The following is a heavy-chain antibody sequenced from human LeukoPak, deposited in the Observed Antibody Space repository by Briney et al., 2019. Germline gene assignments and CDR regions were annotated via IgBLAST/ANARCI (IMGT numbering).Heavy chain of an antibody. D-gene: IGHD3-3*01. CDR2: IYYSGST. J-gene: IGHJ5*02. Sequence: PSETLSLTCTVSGGSISSGDYYWSWIRQPPGKGLEWIGYIYYSGSTNCNPSLKSRVTISVDTSKNQFSLKLSSVTAADTAVYYCARISYDFWSGNLATWFDPWGQGTLVTVSS. V-gene: IGHV4-61*08. CDR1: GGSISSGDYY. CDR3: ARISYDFWSGNLATWFDP.